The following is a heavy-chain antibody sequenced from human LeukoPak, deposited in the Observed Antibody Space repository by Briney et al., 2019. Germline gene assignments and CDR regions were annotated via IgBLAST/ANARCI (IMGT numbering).Heavy chain of an antibody. CDR2: IYSGVST. D-gene: IGHD3-3*01. Sequence: PGGSLRLSCAASGFTISSYYTRWVRQAAGKWLEWVSVIYSGVSTNYADSVKGRLTIIRDDSKNTLYLQKNSLRGDDTAGYYCGGDSSRGYYDFWSGNSYDAFDIWGQGTMVTVSS. CDR3: GGDSSRGYYDFWSGNSYDAFDI. V-gene: IGHV3-53*01. CDR1: GFTISSYY. J-gene: IGHJ3*02.